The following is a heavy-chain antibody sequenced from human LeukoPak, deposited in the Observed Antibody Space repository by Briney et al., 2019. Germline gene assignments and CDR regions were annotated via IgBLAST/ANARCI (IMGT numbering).Heavy chain of an antibody. D-gene: IGHD6-13*01. V-gene: IGHV3-48*03. CDR2: ISSSGSTI. CDR3: AWVVEAAATPIYYMDV. CDR1: GFTFSRYE. Sequence: GGSLRLSCAASGFTFSRYEMNWVRQAPGKGLEWVSYISSSGSTIYYADSVKGRFTISRDNAKNSLYLQMNSLRAEHTAVYYCAWVVEAAATPIYYMDVWGKGTTVTVSS. J-gene: IGHJ6*03.